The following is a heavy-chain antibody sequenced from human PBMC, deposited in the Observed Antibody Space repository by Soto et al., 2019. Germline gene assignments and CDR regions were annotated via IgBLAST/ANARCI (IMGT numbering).Heavy chain of an antibody. CDR3: AREGPPKYYYDSSVYYSQLDYYYYGMDV. CDR1: GGSISSYY. J-gene: IGHJ6*02. D-gene: IGHD3-22*01. Sequence: QVQLQESGPGLVKPSETLSLTCTVSGGSISSYYWSWIRQPAGKGLEWIGRIYTSGSTNYNPSLMSRVTMSVEPYKTQFSLKLSSVTAADTAVYYCAREGPPKYYYDSSVYYSQLDYYYYGMDVWGQGTTVTVSS. V-gene: IGHV4-4*07. CDR2: IYTSGST.